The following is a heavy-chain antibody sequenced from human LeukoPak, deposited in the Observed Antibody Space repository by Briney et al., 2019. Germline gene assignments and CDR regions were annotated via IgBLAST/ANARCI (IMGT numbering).Heavy chain of an antibody. D-gene: IGHD3-10*01. CDR2: ISSGSATI. J-gene: IGHJ4*02. V-gene: IGHV3-48*01. CDR1: GFTFSDYN. Sequence: PGGSLRLSCAASGFTFSDYNMNWVRQAPGKGLEWVSYISSGSATIYYADSVKGRFTISRDNSKNTLHLQMNSLRAEDTAVYFCAKVTTGWSGGSYCFDFWGQGTLVTVSS. CDR3: AKVTTGWSGGSYCFDF.